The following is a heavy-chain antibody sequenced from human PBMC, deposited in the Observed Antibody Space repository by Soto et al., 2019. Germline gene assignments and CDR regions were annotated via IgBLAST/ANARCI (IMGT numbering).Heavy chain of an antibody. D-gene: IGHD3-22*01. J-gene: IGHJ3*02. CDR1: GFTFSGYI. V-gene: IGHV3-30-3*01. CDR3: AREGRYDGSGTGAFDI. CDR2: MSYDGSDK. Sequence: QVQLVESGGGVVQPGRSLRLSCAASGFTFSGYIIHWVRQAPGKGLEWVAFMSYDGSDKYYADSVKGRFTISRDNSKNTLYLQMNRLRVEDTAVYYCAREGRYDGSGTGAFDIWGQGTLVTVSS.